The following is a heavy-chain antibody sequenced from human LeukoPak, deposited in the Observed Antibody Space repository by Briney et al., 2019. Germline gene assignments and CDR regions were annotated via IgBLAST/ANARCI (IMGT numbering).Heavy chain of an antibody. Sequence: GGSLRLSCAVSGFTFSSYTMNWVRQAPGKGLEWISSITTSSDYIYYADSEKGRFTISRDNAKNSLYLQMNSLRAEDTAVYYCASLSGNSLPDYWGQGTLVTVSS. CDR1: GFTFSSYT. CDR3: ASLSGNSLPDY. D-gene: IGHD4-23*01. CDR2: ITTSSDYI. V-gene: IGHV3-21*01. J-gene: IGHJ4*02.